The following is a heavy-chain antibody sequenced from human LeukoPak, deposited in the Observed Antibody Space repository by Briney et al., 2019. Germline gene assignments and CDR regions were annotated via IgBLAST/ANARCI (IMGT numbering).Heavy chain of an antibody. CDR2: IKQDGSEK. V-gene: IGHV3-7*01. CDR1: GFTFSSYW. Sequence: TGGSLRLSCAASGFTFSSYWMSWVRQAPGKGLEWVANIKQDGSEKYYVDSVKGRFTISRDNAKNSLYLHMNSLRAEDTAVYYCARGRKPGRGNPTYFDYWGQGTLVTVSS. CDR3: ARGRKPGRGNPTYFDY. J-gene: IGHJ4*02. D-gene: IGHD4-23*01.